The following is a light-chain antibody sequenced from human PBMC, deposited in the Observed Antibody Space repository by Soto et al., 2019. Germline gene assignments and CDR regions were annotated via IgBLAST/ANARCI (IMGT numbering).Light chain of an antibody. Sequence: DIVMTQSPLSLPVTPGEPASISCRSSQSLLDSNGYNYLDWYLQKPGQSPQLLIYLGSKRASGVPDRFSGSGSGTDFTLTISSLEPEDFAVYYCQQRSNWWTFGQGTKVDIK. J-gene: IGKJ1*01. CDR3: QQRSNWWT. CDR1: QSLLDSNGYNY. CDR2: LGS. V-gene: IGKV2-28*01.